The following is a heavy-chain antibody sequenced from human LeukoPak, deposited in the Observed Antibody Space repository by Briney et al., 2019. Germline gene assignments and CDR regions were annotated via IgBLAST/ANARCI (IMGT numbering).Heavy chain of an antibody. D-gene: IGHD5-18*01. CDR1: GFTFSNYG. CDR2: IWYDGSNK. CDR3: ARGAGGYNYAIDS. Sequence: PGRSLRLSCAASGFTFSNYGMHWVRQAPGKGLEWVAAIWYDGSNKNYADSVKGRFTISRDYSKNTLYLQMNSLRAEDTSVYYCARGAGGYNYAIDSWGQGTLVTVSS. J-gene: IGHJ4*02. V-gene: IGHV3-33*01.